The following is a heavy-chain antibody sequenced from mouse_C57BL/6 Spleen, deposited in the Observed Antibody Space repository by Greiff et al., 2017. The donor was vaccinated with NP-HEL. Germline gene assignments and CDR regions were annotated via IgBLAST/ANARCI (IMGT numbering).Heavy chain of an antibody. Sequence: QVQLKQSGPELVKPGASVKISCKASGYSFTSYYIHWVKQRPGQGLEWIGWIYPGSGNTKYNEKFKGKATLTADTSSSTAYMQLSSLTSEDSAVYYCARDYGRMAWFAYWGQGTLVTVSA. J-gene: IGHJ3*01. V-gene: IGHV1-66*01. D-gene: IGHD1-1*01. CDR3: ARDYGRMAWFAY. CDR2: IYPGSGNT. CDR1: GYSFTSYY.